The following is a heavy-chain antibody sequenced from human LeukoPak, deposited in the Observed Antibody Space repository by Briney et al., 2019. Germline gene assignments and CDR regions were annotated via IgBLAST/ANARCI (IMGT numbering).Heavy chain of an antibody. V-gene: IGHV3-53*01. Sequence: GGSLTHPCAVSGFSVNDNYMSWVRQAPGKGLQWVSVMFPDGRTYYADSVKGRFTISRDLARNTLLLQMHSLRADDTAVHYCARTNPVYGDYDYWGQGPMVGVSS. J-gene: IGHJ4*02. CDR3: ARTNPVYGDYDY. CDR1: GFSVNDNY. D-gene: IGHD5/OR15-5a*01. CDR2: MFPDGRT.